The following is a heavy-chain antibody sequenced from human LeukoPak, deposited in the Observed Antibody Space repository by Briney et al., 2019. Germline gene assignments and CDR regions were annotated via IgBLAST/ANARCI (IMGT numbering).Heavy chain of an antibody. CDR1: GGSMSSYY. CDR3: ARQAYDTGYDAFDI. J-gene: IGHJ3*02. D-gene: IGHD3-22*01. V-gene: IGHV4-4*07. CDR2: VYSSGST. Sequence: PSETLSLTCTVSGGSMSSYYWSWIRQPAGKGLEWVGRVYSSGSTNYNPSLKSRLTMSVDTSKNQFSLKLISVTAADTAVYYCARQAYDTGYDAFDIWGQGKMVTVSS.